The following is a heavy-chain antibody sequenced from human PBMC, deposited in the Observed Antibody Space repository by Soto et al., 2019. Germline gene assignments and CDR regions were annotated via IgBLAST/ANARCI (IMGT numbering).Heavy chain of an antibody. CDR3: TKGSTDTWAPSGRWFDP. CDR1: GFTFENYA. Sequence: EVQLLESGGGLVQPGGSLRLSCAASGFTFENYAMTWFRQAPGRGLEWVSVITGSGSTTYYADSVKGRFTISRDNSGSTLYLQMNSLRVEDTAIYYCTKGSTDTWAPSGRWFDPWGQGTLVTVSS. CDR2: ITGSGSTT. J-gene: IGHJ5*02. D-gene: IGHD3-10*01. V-gene: IGHV3-23*01.